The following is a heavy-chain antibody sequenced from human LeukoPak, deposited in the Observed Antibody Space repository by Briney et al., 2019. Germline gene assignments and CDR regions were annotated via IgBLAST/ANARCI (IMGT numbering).Heavy chain of an antibody. CDR1: GVSINSHY. V-gene: IGHV4-59*08. D-gene: IGHD6-19*01. J-gene: IGHJ4*02. CDR3: ARRDAGWNYCDY. CDR2: ISDKGTT. Sequence: PSETLSLTCAVSGVSINSHYWSWIRQSPGRGLEWIGHISDKGTTKYNPSLKSRVIIRADTSKNHLSLNLTSVLAADTAIYYCARRDAGWNYCDYWGQGILVTVSS.